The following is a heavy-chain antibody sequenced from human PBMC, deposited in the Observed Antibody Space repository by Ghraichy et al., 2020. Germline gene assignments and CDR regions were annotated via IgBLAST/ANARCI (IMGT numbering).Heavy chain of an antibody. Sequence: GSLRLSCAASGFTFSSYSMNWVRQAPGKGLEWVSSISSSSSYIYYADSVKGRFTISRDNAKNSLYLQMNSLRAEDTAVYYCAGAARKLSWFDPWGQGTLVTVSS. J-gene: IGHJ5*02. D-gene: IGHD6-6*01. CDR3: AGAARKLSWFDP. CDR2: ISSSSSYI. CDR1: GFTFSSYS. V-gene: IGHV3-21*01.